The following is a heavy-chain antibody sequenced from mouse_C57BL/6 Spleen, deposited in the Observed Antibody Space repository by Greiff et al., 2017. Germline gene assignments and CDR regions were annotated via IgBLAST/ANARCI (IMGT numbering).Heavy chain of an antibody. CDR2: ISNDGSN. D-gene: IGHD2-4*01. Sequence: EVQLVQSGPGLVKPSPSVSLTCNATGYSFTSCYYWNLIRQFPGNKLEWMRYISNDGSNNYNPPLKNRISITRDTSKNQFFLKLTSVTTEDTATYDCARHYDFGDWGKGATLTVDS. CDR1: GYSFTSCYY. V-gene: IGHV3-6*01. J-gene: IGHJ2*01. CDR3: ARHYDFGD.